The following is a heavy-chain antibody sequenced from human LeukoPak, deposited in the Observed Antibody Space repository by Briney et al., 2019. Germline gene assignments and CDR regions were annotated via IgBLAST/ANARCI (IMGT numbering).Heavy chain of an antibody. V-gene: IGHV3-11*04. CDR1: GFTFSDYY. D-gene: IGHD3-22*01. CDR3: ARGDYYYDSSGYLYNWFDP. J-gene: IGHJ5*02. Sequence: GGSLRLSCAASGFTFSDYYMSWIRQAPGKGLEWVSYISSSGSTIYYADSVKGRFTISRDNAKNSLYLQMNSLRAEDTAVYYCARGDYYYDSSGYLYNWFDPWGQGTLVTVSS. CDR2: ISSSGSTI.